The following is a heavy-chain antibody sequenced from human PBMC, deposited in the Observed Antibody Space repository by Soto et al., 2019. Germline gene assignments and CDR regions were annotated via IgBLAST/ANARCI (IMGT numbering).Heavy chain of an antibody. CDR3: ARGRYGDY. CDR1: GYAFTTYG. Sequence: QVHLVQSGAEVKKPGASVKVSCKGSGYAFTTYGITWVRQAPGQGLEWMGWISAHNGNTNYAQQLQGRVTVIRDTPTSPAYMELRSLRSDDTAVYYCARGRYGDYWGQGALVTVSS. D-gene: IGHD1-1*01. V-gene: IGHV1-18*01. CDR2: ISAHNGNT. J-gene: IGHJ4*02.